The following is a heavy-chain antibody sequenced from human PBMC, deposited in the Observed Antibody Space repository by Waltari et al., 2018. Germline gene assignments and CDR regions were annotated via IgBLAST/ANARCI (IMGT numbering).Heavy chain of an antibody. V-gene: IGHV1-2*06. CDR2: INPNSGGT. CDR1: GYTFTGYY. D-gene: IGHD1-1*01. Sequence: QVQLVQSGAEVKKPGASVKVSCKASGYTFTGYYMHWVRQAPGQGLEWMGLINPNSGGTNYAQKFQGRVTMTRDTSISTAYMELSRLRSDDTAVYFCARDQGSTIGTSFDDWGQGTLVTVST. CDR3: ARDQGSTIGTSFDD. J-gene: IGHJ4*02.